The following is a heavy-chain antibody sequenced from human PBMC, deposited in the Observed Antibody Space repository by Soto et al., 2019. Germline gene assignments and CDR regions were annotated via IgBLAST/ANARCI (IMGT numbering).Heavy chain of an antibody. J-gene: IGHJ4*02. V-gene: IGHV3-23*01. CDR3: AKDAHYYDSSGPH. Sequence: PGGSLRLSCAASGFTFSSYAMSWVRQAPGKGLEWVSGISGSGGSTYYADFVKGRFTISRDNSKNTLYLQMNSLRAEDTAVYYCAKDAHYYDSSGPHWGQGTLVTVSS. CDR1: GFTFSSYA. CDR2: ISGSGGST. D-gene: IGHD3-22*01.